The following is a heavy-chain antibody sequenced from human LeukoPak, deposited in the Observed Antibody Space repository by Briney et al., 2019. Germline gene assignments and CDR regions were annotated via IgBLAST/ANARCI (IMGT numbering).Heavy chain of an antibody. V-gene: IGHV3-23*01. D-gene: IGHD7-27*01. CDR3: AKDGNWARFEG. Sequence: GGSLRLSCAASGFTFSSYGMNWVRQAPGKGLEWVSAISGSGGNTYYADSVKGRFTISRDNSKNMVWLQINSPTAEDTATYYCAKDGNWARFEGWGQGTLVTVSS. CDR2: ISGSGGNT. J-gene: IGHJ4*02. CDR1: GFTFSSYG.